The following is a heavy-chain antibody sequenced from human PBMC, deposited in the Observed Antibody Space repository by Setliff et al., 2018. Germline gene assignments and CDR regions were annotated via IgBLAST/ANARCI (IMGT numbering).Heavy chain of an antibody. CDR3: ASIDWGENFYNMDV. V-gene: IGHV3-74*01. Sequence: GGSLRLSCGASGFTFSRYWMYWVRQVPGKGLVWVSRISPDGTISNYADSVKGRFTISRDNAKYTLYLQMNSLRGEDTAVYFCASIDWGENFYNMDVWGKGTTVTVSS. CDR2: ISPDGTIS. D-gene: IGHD7-27*01. J-gene: IGHJ6*03. CDR1: GFTFSRYW.